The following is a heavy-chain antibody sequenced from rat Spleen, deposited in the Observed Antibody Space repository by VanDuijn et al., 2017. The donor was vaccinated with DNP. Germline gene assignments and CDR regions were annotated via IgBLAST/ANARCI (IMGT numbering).Heavy chain of an antibody. CDR3: TKDLQWYAMDA. V-gene: IGHV5-20*01. CDR1: GFTFSDYN. Sequence: EVQLVESGGGLVQPGRSLKLSCAASGFTFSDYNMAWVRQAPKKGLEWVASINPDGASTYYLDSVKGRFTISRDNAKNTVYLQMDSLRSEDTATYYCTKDLQWYAMDAWGQGTSVTVSA. D-gene: IGHD1-1*01. CDR2: INPDGAST. J-gene: IGHJ4*01.